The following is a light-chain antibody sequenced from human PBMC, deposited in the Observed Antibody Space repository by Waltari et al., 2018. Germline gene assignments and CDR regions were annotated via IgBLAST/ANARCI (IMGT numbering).Light chain of an antibody. J-gene: IGKJ4*01. CDR3: QQYNSYSLT. V-gene: IGKV1-5*03. CDR2: KAS. CDR1: QSISSW. Sequence: DIQMTQSPSTLSASVGDRVTITCRASQSISSWLAWYQQKPGKTPKLPIYKASSLESGVPSRFSGSGSGTEFTLTISSLQPDDFATYYCQQYNSYSLTFGGGTKVGIK.